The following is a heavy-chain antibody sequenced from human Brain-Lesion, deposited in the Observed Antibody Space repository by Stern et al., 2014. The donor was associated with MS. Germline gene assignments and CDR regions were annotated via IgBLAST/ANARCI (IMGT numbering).Heavy chain of an antibody. J-gene: IGHJ3*01. D-gene: IGHD3/OR15-3a*01. V-gene: IGHV4-39*01. Sequence: QLQLQESGPGLVKPSETLSLTCSISGGSVSSNRYYWGWIRQPPGKGLEWIGIFYYSGPPSYTPPLKSRVSIPMDTSKNQFSLSLSSVTAADTAVYYCGRAGLDDTFDVWGQGTMVTVSS. CDR1: GGSVSSNRYY. CDR2: FYYSGPP. CDR3: GRAGLDDTFDV.